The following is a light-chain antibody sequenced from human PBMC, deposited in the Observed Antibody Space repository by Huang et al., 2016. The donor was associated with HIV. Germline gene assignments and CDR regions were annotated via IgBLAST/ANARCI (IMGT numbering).Light chain of an antibody. V-gene: IGKV3-11*01. CDR1: QSVGTY. J-gene: IGKJ3*01. CDR2: DAS. CDR3: QDRYNWPRFT. Sequence: EIMLTQSPATLSLSPGKRATLSGRASQSVGTYLAWYQQKLGQAPRRLIYDASLRATCIPVRFSGSGSGTNFTLTISRLEPEDFAVYFCQDRYNWPRFTFGPGTKVDIK.